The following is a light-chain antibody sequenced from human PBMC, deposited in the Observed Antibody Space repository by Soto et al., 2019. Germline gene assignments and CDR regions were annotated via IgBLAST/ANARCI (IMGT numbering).Light chain of an antibody. CDR1: QSLTSRY. V-gene: IGKV3-20*01. J-gene: IGKJ1*01. CDR2: GTS. Sequence: VLSLSAGALSLTPRERATLCCRVSQSLTSRYLAWYRQKPGQAPRLLIYGTSSRATGIPDRFSGSGSGTDFTLTISRLEPEDVAVYYCQHYHSPPRPFAQGTKLDIK. CDR3: QHYHSPPRP.